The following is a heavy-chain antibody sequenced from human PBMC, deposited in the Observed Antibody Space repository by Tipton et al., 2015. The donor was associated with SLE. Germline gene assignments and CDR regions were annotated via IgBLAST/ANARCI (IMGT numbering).Heavy chain of an antibody. Sequence: TLSLTCTVSGGSVSSGGYYWSWIRQPPGKGLEWIGYIYYSGSTRYNPSLKSRVTMSVDTSKNQFSLKLRSVTAADTAVYYCARDRTSDFWGHMDVWGKGTTVTVSS. D-gene: IGHD3-3*01. CDR2: IYYSGST. CDR1: GGSVSSGGYY. V-gene: IGHV4-61*08. J-gene: IGHJ6*03. CDR3: ARDRTSDFWGHMDV.